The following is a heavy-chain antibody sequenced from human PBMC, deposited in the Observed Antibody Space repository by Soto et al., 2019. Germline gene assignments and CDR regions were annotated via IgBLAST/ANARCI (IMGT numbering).Heavy chain of an antibody. CDR3: AKGGPAAMAYYYGMDV. CDR1: GFTFSSYG. Sequence: QVQLVESGGGVVQPGRSLRLSCAASGFTFSSYGMHWVRQAPGKGLEWVAVISYDGSNKYYADSVKGRFTISRDNSKNTLYLQMNSLRAEDTAVYYCAKGGPAAMAYYYGMDVWGQGTTVTVSS. V-gene: IGHV3-30*18. J-gene: IGHJ6*02. D-gene: IGHD2-2*01. CDR2: ISYDGSNK.